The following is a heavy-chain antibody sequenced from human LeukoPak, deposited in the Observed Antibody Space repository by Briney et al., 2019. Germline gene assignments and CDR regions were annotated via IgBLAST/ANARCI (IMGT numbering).Heavy chain of an antibody. V-gene: IGHV3-7*01. CDR3: ATDPRPDSGNFLGFDY. CDR1: GFSFSRYW. CDR2: INQDASEK. J-gene: IGHJ4*02. D-gene: IGHD3-3*01. Sequence: PGGSLRLSCVASGFSFSRYWMSWVRLAPGKGLEWVANINQDASEKYYVDSVKGRFTISRDNPKKSVYLQMSSLRAEDTAVYYCATDPRPDSGNFLGFDYWGQGTLVTVSS.